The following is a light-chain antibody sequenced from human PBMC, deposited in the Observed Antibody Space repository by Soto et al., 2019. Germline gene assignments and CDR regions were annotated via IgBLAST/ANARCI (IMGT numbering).Light chain of an antibody. CDR2: AAS. Sequence: DIQITQSPSCLSASVGDRVTITCRASQSISSYLNWYQQKPGKAPKLLIYAASSLQSGVPSRFSGSGSGTDFTLTISSLQPEDFATYYCQQSYSTPITFGQGTRLEIK. CDR3: QQSYSTPIT. J-gene: IGKJ5*01. V-gene: IGKV1-39*01. CDR1: QSISSY.